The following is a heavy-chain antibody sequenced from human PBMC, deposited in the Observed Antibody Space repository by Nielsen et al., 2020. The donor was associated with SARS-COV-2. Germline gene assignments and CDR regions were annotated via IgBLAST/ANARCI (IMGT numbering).Heavy chain of an antibody. J-gene: IGHJ5*02. Sequence: GSLRLSCADYGGSFSGYYWSRIRQPPGKGLEWIGEINHSGSTNYNPSLKSRVTISVDTSKNQFSLKLSSVTAADTAVYYCARQWCCSSASCGNGFEAWGQGTLVTVSS. CDR3: ARQWCCSSASCGNGFEA. CDR1: GGSFSGYY. V-gene: IGHV4-34*01. CDR2: INHSGST. D-gene: IGHD2-2*01.